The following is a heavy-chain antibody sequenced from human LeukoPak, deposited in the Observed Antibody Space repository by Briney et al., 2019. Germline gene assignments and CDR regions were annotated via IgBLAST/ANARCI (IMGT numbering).Heavy chain of an antibody. CDR3: ARDPYCSSTSCYLGY. J-gene: IGHJ4*02. Sequence: GGSLRLSCAASGFTFSSYSMNWVRQAPGKGLEWVSSISSSSSYIYYADSVKGRFTISRDNAKNSPYLQMNSLRAEDTAVYYCARDPYCSSTSCYLGYWGQGTLVTVSS. V-gene: IGHV3-21*01. CDR1: GFTFSSYS. D-gene: IGHD2-2*01. CDR2: ISSSSSYI.